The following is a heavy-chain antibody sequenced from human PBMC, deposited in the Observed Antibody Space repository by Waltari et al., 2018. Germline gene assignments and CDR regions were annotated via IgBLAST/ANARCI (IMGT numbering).Heavy chain of an antibody. CDR3: AHRVGRCYSCNWFDP. CDR1: GFSLSGNEVA. CDR2: IYFNDDK. J-gene: IGHJ5*02. V-gene: IGHV2-5*01. D-gene: IGHD2-15*01. Sequence: QITLKESGPTLVKPTQTLTLTCTFSGFSLSGNEVAVGWFRQPPGKAREWLALIYFNDDKRYSPSLRSRLTIAKDTSKNQVVLTMTNMDPVDTATYYCAHRVGRCYSCNWFDPWGQGTLVTVSS.